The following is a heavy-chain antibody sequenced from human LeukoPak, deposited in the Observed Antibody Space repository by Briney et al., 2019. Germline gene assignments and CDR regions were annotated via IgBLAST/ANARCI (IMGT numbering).Heavy chain of an antibody. V-gene: IGHV3-21*01. CDR3: ATVPSTTYYYDSSGYYYEMGGAFDI. CDR1: GFTFSSYS. D-gene: IGHD3-22*01. CDR2: ISSSSSYI. Sequence: GGSLRLSCAASGFTFSSYSMNWVRQAPGKGLEWVSSISSSSSYIYYADSVKGRFTISRDNSKNTLYLQMSSLRAEDTAVYYCATVPSTTYYYDSSGYYYEMGGAFDIWGQGTMVTVSS. J-gene: IGHJ3*02.